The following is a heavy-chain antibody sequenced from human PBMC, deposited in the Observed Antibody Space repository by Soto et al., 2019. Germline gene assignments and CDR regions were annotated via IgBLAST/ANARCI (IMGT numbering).Heavy chain of an antibody. Sequence: QVQLQESGPGLVKPSQTLSLTCTVSGGSMDTIGFYWTWIRQHPGKGLEWIGYIYDSGSTYYNPSLRGRXXXSXXTSKNQFSLRLTSVTAADTAVYYCARSPRRYSSGWYDYFDYWGQGTLVSVSS. CDR2: IYDSGST. D-gene: IGHD6-19*01. J-gene: IGHJ4*02. V-gene: IGHV4-31*03. CDR3: ARSPRRYSSGWYDYFDY. CDR1: GGSMDTIGFY.